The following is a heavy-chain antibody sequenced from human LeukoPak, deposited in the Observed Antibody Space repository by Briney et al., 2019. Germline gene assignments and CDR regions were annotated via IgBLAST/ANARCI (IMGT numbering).Heavy chain of an antibody. V-gene: IGHV4-59*01. J-gene: IGHJ3*02. CDR2: IYYSGST. CDR1: GGSISSYY. CDR3: AREGSGGSLGAFDI. Sequence: SETLSLTCTVSGGSISSYYWSWIRQPPGKGLEWIGYIYYSGSTNYSPSLKSRVTISVDTSKNQCSLKLSSVTAADTAVYYCAREGSGGSLGAFDIWGQGTMVTVSS. D-gene: IGHD2-15*01.